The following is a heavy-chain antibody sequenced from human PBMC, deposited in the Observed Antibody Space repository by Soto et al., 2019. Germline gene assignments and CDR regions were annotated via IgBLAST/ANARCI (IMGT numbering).Heavy chain of an antibody. Sequence: ESGGGLVKPGGSLRLSCAASGFTFSSYSMNWVRQAPGKGLEWVSSISSSSSYIYYADSVKGRFTISRDNAKNSLYLQMNSLRAEDTAVYYCARDTGRSSGAIDYWGQGTLVTVSS. V-gene: IGHV3-21*01. J-gene: IGHJ4*02. CDR2: ISSSSSYI. D-gene: IGHD6-6*01. CDR3: ARDTGRSSGAIDY. CDR1: GFTFSSYS.